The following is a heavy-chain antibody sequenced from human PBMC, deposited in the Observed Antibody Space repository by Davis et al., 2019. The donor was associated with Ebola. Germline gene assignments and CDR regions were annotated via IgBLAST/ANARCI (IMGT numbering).Heavy chain of an antibody. CDR2: INPHNGNT. CDR3: ARAQCPTTSDH. V-gene: IGHV1-18*04. J-gene: IGHJ4*02. D-gene: IGHD1-1*01. Sequence: ASVKVSCKASGYTFTSYGITWVRQAPGQGLEWMGWINPHNGNTNYAQNVQGRVPMTTDTSTSPAYMEVGSLRSDDTAVYYCARAQCPTTSDHWGQGTLVTVSS. CDR1: GYTFTSYG.